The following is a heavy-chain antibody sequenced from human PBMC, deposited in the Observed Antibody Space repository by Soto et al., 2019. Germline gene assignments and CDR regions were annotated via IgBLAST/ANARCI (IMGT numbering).Heavy chain of an antibody. J-gene: IGHJ4*02. V-gene: IGHV4-34*01. CDR1: GGSFSGYY. Sequence: PSETLSLTCAVYGGSFSGYYWSRIRQPPGKGLEWIGEINHSGSTNYNPSLKSRVTISVDTSKNQFSLKLSSVTAADTAVYYCARGRWSGYHRTRIFDYWGQGTLVTVSS. D-gene: IGHD3-3*01. CDR2: INHSGST. CDR3: ARGRWSGYHRTRIFDY.